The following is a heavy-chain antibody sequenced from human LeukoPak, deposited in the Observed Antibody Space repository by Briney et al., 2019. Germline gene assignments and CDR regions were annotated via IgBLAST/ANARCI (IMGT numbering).Heavy chain of an antibody. V-gene: IGHV3-7*01. CDR2: MDPSGSQK. Sequence: GGSLRLSCVASGITFIWSWMNWVRQAPGKGLEWVANMDPSGSQKRYVDSVKGRFTISKDNPGTSLYLDMYSLRAEDTAIYYCAIWTSGNYWGQGTLVTVSS. J-gene: IGHJ4*02. CDR3: AIWTSGNY. D-gene: IGHD1-1*01. CDR1: GITFIWSW.